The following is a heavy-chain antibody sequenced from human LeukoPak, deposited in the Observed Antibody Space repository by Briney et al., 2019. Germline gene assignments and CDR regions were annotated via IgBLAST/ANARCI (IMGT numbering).Heavy chain of an antibody. J-gene: IGHJ4*02. D-gene: IGHD3-22*01. Sequence: SETLSLTCTVSGGSISSSSYYWGWIRQPPGKGLEWIGSIYYSGNAYYNPSLKSRVAISVDTSKNQFSLKLSSVTAADTAVYYCARRLHDSSGYYSDYFDYWGQGTLVTVSS. CDR3: ARRLHDSSGYYSDYFDY. V-gene: IGHV4-39*01. CDR1: GGSISSSSYY. CDR2: IYYSGNA.